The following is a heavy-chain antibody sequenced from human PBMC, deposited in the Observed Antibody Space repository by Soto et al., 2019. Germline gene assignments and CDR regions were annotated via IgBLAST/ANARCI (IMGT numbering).Heavy chain of an antibody. CDR3: ARGGGRDSSGYWVLDY. D-gene: IGHD3-22*01. J-gene: IGHJ4*02. CDR2: ISSRGSAI. Sequence: GGSLRLGCAASGFTFSDSYMSWIRQAPGKGLEWVSYISSRGSAIYYADSVKGRFTISRDNAKNSLYLLMNSLTAADTAVYYCARGGGRDSSGYWVLDYWGQGTLVTVSS. CDR1: GFTFSDSY. V-gene: IGHV3-11*01.